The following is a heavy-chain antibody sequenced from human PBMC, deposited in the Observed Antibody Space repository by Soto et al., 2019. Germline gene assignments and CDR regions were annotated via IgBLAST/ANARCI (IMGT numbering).Heavy chain of an antibody. V-gene: IGHV4-39*01. D-gene: IGHD2-15*01. CDR3: ARSLLLLNPCDY. J-gene: IGHJ4*02. CDR1: GGSISSSSYY. CDR2: IYYSGST. Sequence: QLQLQESGPGLVKPSETLSLTCTVSGGSISSSSYYWGWIRQPPGKGLEWIGSIYYSGSTYYNPSLKSRVTIPVDTYKTQFSLTLSSVTAADTAVYYCARSLLLLNPCDYWGQGTLVTVSS.